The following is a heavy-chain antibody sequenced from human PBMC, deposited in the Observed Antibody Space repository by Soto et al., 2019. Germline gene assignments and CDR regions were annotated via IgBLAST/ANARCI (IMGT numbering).Heavy chain of an antibody. CDR2: IYYSGST. CDR3: TCLVTMVRGVYYYYMDF. Sequence: SETLSLTCTVSGGSISSYYWSWIRQPPGKGLEWIGYIYYSGSTNYNPSLKSRVTISVDTSKNQFSLKLSSVTAADTAVYYCTCLVTMVRGVYYYYMDFWGKGTTVTVSS. J-gene: IGHJ6*03. D-gene: IGHD3-10*01. CDR1: GGSISSYY. V-gene: IGHV4-59*08.